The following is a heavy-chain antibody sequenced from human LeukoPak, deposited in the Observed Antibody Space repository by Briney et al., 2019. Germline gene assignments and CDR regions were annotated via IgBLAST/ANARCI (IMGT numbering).Heavy chain of an antibody. Sequence: SETPTLTCTVSSGSMNRYYWGGVRQPAGRGLEWIGRIYTTGKTDYEPPLKSRLPLSVDTSKRQFSLNLRSVSAADTAIYYCARHGYTASHYFLDYWGQGTLVTVSS. CDR2: IYTTGKT. J-gene: IGHJ4*02. D-gene: IGHD3-16*01. CDR3: ARHGYTASHYFLDY. V-gene: IGHV4-4*07. CDR1: SGSMNRYY.